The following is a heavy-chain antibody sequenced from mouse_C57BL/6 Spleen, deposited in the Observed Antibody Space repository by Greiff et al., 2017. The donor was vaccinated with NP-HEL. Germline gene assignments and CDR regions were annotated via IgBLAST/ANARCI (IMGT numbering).Heavy chain of an antibody. CDR3: ARGYYDYLYYFDY. V-gene: IGHV1-82*01. J-gene: IGHJ2*01. D-gene: IGHD2-4*01. Sequence: VQGVESGPELVKPGASVKISCKASGYAFSSSWMNWVKQRPGKGLEWIGRIYPGDGDTNYNGKFKGKATLTADKSSSTAYMQLSSLTSEDSAVYFCARGYYDYLYYFDYWGQGTTLTVSS. CDR1: GYAFSSSW. CDR2: IYPGDGDT.